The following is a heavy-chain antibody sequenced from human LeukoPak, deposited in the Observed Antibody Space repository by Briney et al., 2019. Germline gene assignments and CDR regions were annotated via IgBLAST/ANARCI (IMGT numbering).Heavy chain of an antibody. Sequence: GRSLRPSCAASGFTFSSYAMHWVRQAPGKGLEWVAVISYDGSNKYYADSVKGRFTISRDNSKNTLYLQMNSLRAEDTAVYYCARGSIAALPPLAEYFQHWGQGTLVTVSS. D-gene: IGHD6-6*01. J-gene: IGHJ1*01. CDR2: ISYDGSNK. CDR3: ARGSIAALPPLAEYFQH. CDR1: GFTFSSYA. V-gene: IGHV3-30-3*01.